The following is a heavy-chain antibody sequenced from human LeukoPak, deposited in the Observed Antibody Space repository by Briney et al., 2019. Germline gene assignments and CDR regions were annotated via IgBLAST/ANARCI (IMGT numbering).Heavy chain of an antibody. CDR3: ARHSRPGYGDYENAFDI. D-gene: IGHD5-12*01. CDR2: ISSSGTTK. Sequence: PGGSLRLSCAASGFTFSSYSMNWVRQAPGKGLEWVSYISSSGTTKYYADSVKGRFTISRDNAKNSLYLQMNSLRDEDTAVYYCARHSRPGYGDYENAFDIWGQGTMVTVSS. V-gene: IGHV3-48*02. CDR1: GFTFSSYS. J-gene: IGHJ3*02.